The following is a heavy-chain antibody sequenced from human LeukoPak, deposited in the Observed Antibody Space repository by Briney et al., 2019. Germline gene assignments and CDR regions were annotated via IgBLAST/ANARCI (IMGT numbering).Heavy chain of an antibody. CDR3: ARGGGLDV. D-gene: IGHD3-16*01. CDR1: GFSFSSAW. CDR2: INHNGNVN. V-gene: IGHV3-7*03. J-gene: IGHJ6*02. Sequence: GGSLRLSCAASGFSFSSAWMNWARQAPGKGLEWVASINHNGNVNYYVDSVKGRFTISRDNAKNSLYLQMSNLRAEDTAVYFCARGGGLDVWGQGATVTVSS.